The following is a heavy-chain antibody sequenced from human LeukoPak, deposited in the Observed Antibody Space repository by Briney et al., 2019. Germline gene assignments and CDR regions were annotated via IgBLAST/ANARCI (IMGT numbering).Heavy chain of an antibody. CDR1: GFTFSSYV. V-gene: IGHV3-23*01. CDR2: ISGSGGST. Sequence: GGSLRLSCAASGFTFSSYVMSWVRQAPGKGLEWVSAISGSGGSTYYADSVKGRFTISRDNSKNTLYLQMSSLRTEDTAVYFCARDPGVTPTPRFDYWGQGALVTVSS. D-gene: IGHD4-23*01. J-gene: IGHJ4*02. CDR3: ARDPGVTPTPRFDY.